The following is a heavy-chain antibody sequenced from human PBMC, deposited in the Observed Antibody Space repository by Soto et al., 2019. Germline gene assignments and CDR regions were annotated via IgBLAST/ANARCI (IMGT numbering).Heavy chain of an antibody. CDR1: GVTFSSYS. J-gene: IGHJ3*02. Sequence: GGSLRLSCAASGVTFSSYSMNWVRQAPGKGLEWVSSISSSSSYIYYADSVKGRFTISRDNAKNSLYLQMNSLRAEDTAVYYCARVGGGYQLLHAFDIWGQGTMVTVSS. V-gene: IGHV3-21*01. CDR2: ISSSSSYI. D-gene: IGHD2-2*01. CDR3: ARVGGGYQLLHAFDI.